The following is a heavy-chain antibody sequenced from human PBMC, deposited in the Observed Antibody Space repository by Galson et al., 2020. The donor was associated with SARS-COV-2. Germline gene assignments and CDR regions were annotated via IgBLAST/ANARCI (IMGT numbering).Heavy chain of an antibody. CDR2: TDHSGHT. Sequence: SETLSLTCGVYGGSLRGSYWAWIRPSPGPGLAWIAATDHSGHTNCKSSPKSRVTISIDTSNNQFSLKLSSVTAADTAGYFCARNPSGPVDYVDWGPGTLVTVSS. CDR3: ARNPSGPVDYVD. D-gene: IGHD3-10*02. J-gene: IGHJ4*02. V-gene: IGHV4-34*01. CDR1: GGSLRGSY.